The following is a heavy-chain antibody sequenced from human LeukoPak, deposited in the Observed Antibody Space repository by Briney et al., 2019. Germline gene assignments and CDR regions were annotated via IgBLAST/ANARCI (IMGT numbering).Heavy chain of an antibody. J-gene: IGHJ1*01. Sequence: PGGSLRLSCAASGFTVSSNYMSWVRQAPGKGLEWVSVIYSGGSTYYADSVKGRFTISRDNSKNTLYLQMNNLRAEDTAVYYCARGGDSSGYYDGYFQHWGQGTLVTVSS. V-gene: IGHV3-66*01. D-gene: IGHD3-22*01. CDR1: GFTVSSNY. CDR3: ARGGDSSGYYDGYFQH. CDR2: IYSGGST.